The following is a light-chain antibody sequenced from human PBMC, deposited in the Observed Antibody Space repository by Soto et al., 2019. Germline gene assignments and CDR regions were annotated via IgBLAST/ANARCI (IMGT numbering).Light chain of an antibody. CDR2: DNN. CDR1: GSNIGSNS. J-gene: IGLJ2*01. Sequence: QSVLTQPPSVSAAPGQTVTISCFGSGSNIGSNSVSWYQHVPGTAPKLLLYDNNKRPSRIPDRFFGSKSGTSATLGITGLQTADEADYYCGTWESYLSVAVFGGGTKLTVL. CDR3: GTWESYLSVAV. V-gene: IGLV1-51*01.